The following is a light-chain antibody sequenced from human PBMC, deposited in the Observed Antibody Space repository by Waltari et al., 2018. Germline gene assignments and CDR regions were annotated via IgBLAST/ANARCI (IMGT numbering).Light chain of an antibody. CDR3: SSYTSSSTHVV. J-gene: IGLJ2*01. CDR2: EVS. V-gene: IGLV2-14*01. CDR1: SSDVGGYNY. Sequence: QSALTQPASVSGSPGQSITISCTGTSSDVGGYNYVSWYQQHPGKAHKLMIYEVSNRPSGVSTRFSGSKSGNKASRTISGLQAEDEADYYCSSYTSSSTHVVFGGGTKLTVL.